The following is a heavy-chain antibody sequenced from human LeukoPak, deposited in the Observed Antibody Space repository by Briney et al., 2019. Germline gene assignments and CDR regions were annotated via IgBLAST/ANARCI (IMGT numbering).Heavy chain of an antibody. CDR2: ISYDGSNK. CDR3: AGTGTTKRDVGYFDY. CDR1: GFTFSSYA. Sequence: PGGSLRLSCAASGFTFSSYAMSWVRQAPGKGLEWVAVISYDGSNKYYADSVKGRFTISRDNSKNTLYLQMNSLRAEDTAVYYCAGTGTTKRDVGYFDYWGQGTLVTVSS. D-gene: IGHD1-7*01. J-gene: IGHJ4*02. V-gene: IGHV3-30-3*01.